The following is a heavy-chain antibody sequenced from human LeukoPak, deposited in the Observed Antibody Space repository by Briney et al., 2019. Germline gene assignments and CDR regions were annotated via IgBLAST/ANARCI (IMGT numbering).Heavy chain of an antibody. V-gene: IGHV3-30*04. Sequence: GRSLRLSCVASGFTFSRYAMHWVRQAPGKGLEWVAVFTYDGNDGYYADSVEGRFTISRDNSKNTLYLQMNGLRVEDTAVYFCARERDAFDIWGQGTMVTVSS. J-gene: IGHJ3*02. CDR2: FTYDGNDG. CDR1: GFTFSRYA. CDR3: ARERDAFDI.